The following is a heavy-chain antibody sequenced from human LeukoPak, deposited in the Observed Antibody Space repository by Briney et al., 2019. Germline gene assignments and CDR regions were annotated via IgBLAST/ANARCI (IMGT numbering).Heavy chain of an antibody. CDR3: ARDRGEGTPLDP. CDR1: GFTVSTHW. CDR2: IRIDGSDT. J-gene: IGHJ5*02. Sequence: GGSLRLSCAASGFTVSTHWMHWVRQAPGKGLVWVSLIRIDGSDTDYADSVRGRFTTSRDNAKNVVYLQMDSLGVEDTAIYYCARDRGEGTPLDPWGQGTLVTVSS. V-gene: IGHV3-74*01.